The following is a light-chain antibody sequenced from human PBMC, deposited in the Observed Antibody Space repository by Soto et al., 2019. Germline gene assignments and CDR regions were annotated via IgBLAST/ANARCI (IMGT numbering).Light chain of an antibody. Sequence: QSALTQPPSVSAAPGQKVTISCSGSSSNIANNYVSWYQQLPGTAPKLLIYESNKRPSGIPDRFSGSKSGTSATLDITGLQTGDEADYYCGTWDSSLSAYVFGTATKVPVL. V-gene: IGLV1-51*02. CDR3: GTWDSSLSAYV. J-gene: IGLJ1*01. CDR1: SSNIANNY. CDR2: ESN.